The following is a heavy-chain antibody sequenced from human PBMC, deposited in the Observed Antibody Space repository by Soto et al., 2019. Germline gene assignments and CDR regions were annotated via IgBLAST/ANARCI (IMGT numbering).Heavy chain of an antibody. Sequence: ASVKGSCKASGYTFTGYYMHWVRQAPGQGLEGMGWINPNSGGTNYAQKFQGRVTMTRDTSISTAYMELSRLRSDDTAVYYCARGRYYYDSRPGYQDAFDIWGQGTMVTVSS. J-gene: IGHJ3*02. CDR3: ARGRYYYDSRPGYQDAFDI. V-gene: IGHV1-2*02. D-gene: IGHD3-22*01. CDR1: GYTFTGYY. CDR2: INPNSGGT.